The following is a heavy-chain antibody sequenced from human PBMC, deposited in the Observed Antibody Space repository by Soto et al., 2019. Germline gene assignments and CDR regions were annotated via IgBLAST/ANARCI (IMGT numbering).Heavy chain of an antibody. J-gene: IGHJ6*02. V-gene: IGHV3-33*01. CDR3: ARLRRFLESYGMAV. CDR2: IWYDGSNK. CDR1: GFTFSSYG. Sequence: GGSLRLSCAASGFTFSSYGMHWVRQAPGKGLEWVAVIWYDGSNKYYADSVKGRFTITRDNSKNTLYLQMNSLRAEDTAVYYCARLRRFLESYGMAVWGQGTTVTVSS. D-gene: IGHD3-3*01.